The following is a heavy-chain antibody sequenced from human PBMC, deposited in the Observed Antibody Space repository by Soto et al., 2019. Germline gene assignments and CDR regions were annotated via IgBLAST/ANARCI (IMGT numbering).Heavy chain of an antibody. Sequence: SETLSLTCTVSGGSISSGGYYWSWIRQHPGKGLEWIGYIYYSGSTYYNPSLKSRVTISVDTSKNQYSLKLSSVTAADTAVYYCARARGDIVATIGIVDYWGQGTLVTVSS. D-gene: IGHD5-12*01. CDR1: GGSISSGGYY. CDR3: ARARGDIVATIGIVDY. CDR2: IYYSGST. V-gene: IGHV4-31*03. J-gene: IGHJ4*02.